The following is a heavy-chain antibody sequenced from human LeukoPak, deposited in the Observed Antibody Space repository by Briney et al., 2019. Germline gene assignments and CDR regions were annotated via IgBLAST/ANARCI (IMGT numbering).Heavy chain of an antibody. CDR1: GGSISSYY. CDR2: IYYSGST. J-gene: IGHJ4*02. V-gene: IGHV4-59*01. D-gene: IGHD3-22*01. CDR3: ARAVQPHPYYYDSSGQGYFDY. Sequence: SETLSLTCTVSGGSISSYYWSWIRQPPGKGLEWIGYIYYSGSTNYNPSLKSRVTISVDTSKNQFSLKLSSVTAADTAVYYCARAVQPHPYYYDSSGQGYFDYWGQGTLVTVSS.